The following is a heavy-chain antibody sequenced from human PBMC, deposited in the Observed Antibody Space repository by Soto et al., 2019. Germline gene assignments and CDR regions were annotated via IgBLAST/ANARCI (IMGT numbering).Heavy chain of an antibody. V-gene: IGHV1-69*13. CDR3: ARSAAAGLYYFDY. Sequence: SVKVSCKASGGTFSSYAISWVRQAPGQGLEWMGGIIPIFGTANYAQKFQGRVTITADESTSTAYMELSSLRSEDTAVYYCARSAAAGLYYFDYWGQGTLVTVSS. CDR2: IIPIFGTA. CDR1: GGTFSSYA. J-gene: IGHJ4*02. D-gene: IGHD6-13*01.